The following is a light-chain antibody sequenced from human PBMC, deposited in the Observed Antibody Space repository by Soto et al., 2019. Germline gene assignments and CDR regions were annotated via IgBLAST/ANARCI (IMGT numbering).Light chain of an antibody. Sequence: EIVMTQSPATLSVSPGERATLSCRASQSVSSNFAWYQQKPGQAPRLLLYDASTRATGIPARFSSSGSGTDFTLTITRLEPEDFAMYYCQQYEISPPITFGQGTRLEIK. V-gene: IGKV3-15*01. CDR1: QSVSSN. CDR3: QQYEISPPIT. J-gene: IGKJ5*01. CDR2: DAS.